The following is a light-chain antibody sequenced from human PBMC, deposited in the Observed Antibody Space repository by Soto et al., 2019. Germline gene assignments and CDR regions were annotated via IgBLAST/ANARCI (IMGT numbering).Light chain of an antibody. J-gene: IGKJ1*01. CDR3: QQYQIDWT. Sequence: DIQMTQSPSTLSASVGDRVSITCRASQSVSTWLAWYQQRPGKPPKLLIYDASSLQSGVPSKFSGGGSGTEFTLTISSLQPDDFATYYCQQYQIDWTFGQGTKVDI. CDR2: DAS. CDR1: QSVSTW. V-gene: IGKV1-5*01.